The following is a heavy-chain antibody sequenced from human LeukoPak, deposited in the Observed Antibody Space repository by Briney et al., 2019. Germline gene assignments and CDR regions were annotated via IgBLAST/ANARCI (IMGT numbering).Heavy chain of an antibody. CDR3: ARGYSSSWYY. J-gene: IGHJ4*02. V-gene: IGHV3-53*04. Sequence: GGSLRLSCAASGFTFSSYAMSWVRQAPGKGLEWVSVIYSGGSTYYADSVKGRFTISRHNSKNTLYLQMNSLRAEDTAVYYCARGYSSSWYYWGQGTLVTVSS. D-gene: IGHD6-13*01. CDR2: IYSGGST. CDR1: GFTFSSYA.